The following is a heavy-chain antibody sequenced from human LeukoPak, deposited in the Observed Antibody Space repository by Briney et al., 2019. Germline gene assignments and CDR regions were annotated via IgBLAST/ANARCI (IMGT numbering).Heavy chain of an antibody. CDR2: IYSGGST. Sequence: GGSLRLSCAASGFTFSSYSMNWVRQAPGKGLEWVSVIYSGGSTYYADSVKGRFTISRDNSKNTLYLQMNSLRAENTAVYYCARDRQYYDSSGYYYIYWGQGTLVTVSS. D-gene: IGHD3-22*01. CDR1: GFTFSSYS. CDR3: ARDRQYYDSSGYYYIY. J-gene: IGHJ4*02. V-gene: IGHV3-66*01.